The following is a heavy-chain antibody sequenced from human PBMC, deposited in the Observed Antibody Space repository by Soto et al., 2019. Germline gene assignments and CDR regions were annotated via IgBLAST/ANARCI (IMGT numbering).Heavy chain of an antibody. J-gene: IGHJ6*02. CDR3: ARGDPLLWFGEKVYYGMDV. Sequence: QVQLQESGPGLVKPSETLSLTCTVSGGSISSYYWSWIRQPPGKGLEWIGYIYYSGSTNYNPSLKSRVPISVDTSKNPFSRKLSSVTAADTAVYYCARGDPLLWFGEKVYYGMDVWGQGTTVTVSS. CDR2: IYYSGST. D-gene: IGHD3-10*01. CDR1: GGSISSYY. V-gene: IGHV4-59*01.